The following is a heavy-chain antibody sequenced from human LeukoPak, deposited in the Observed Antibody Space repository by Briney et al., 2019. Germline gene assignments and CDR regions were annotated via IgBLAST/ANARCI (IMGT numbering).Heavy chain of an antibody. Sequence: SETLSLTFTVSGGSISSGGYYWSWIRQHPGKGLEWIGYIYYSGSTYYNPSLKSRVTISVDTSKNQFSLKLSSVTAADTAVYYCARQRWNWGHKLYFDYWGQGTLVTVSS. J-gene: IGHJ4*02. D-gene: IGHD1-1*01. V-gene: IGHV4-31*03. CDR2: IYYSGST. CDR3: ARQRWNWGHKLYFDY. CDR1: GGSISSGGYY.